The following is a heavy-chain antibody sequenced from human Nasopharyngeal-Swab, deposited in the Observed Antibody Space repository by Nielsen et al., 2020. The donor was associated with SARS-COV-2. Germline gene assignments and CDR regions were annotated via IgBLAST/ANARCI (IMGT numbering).Heavy chain of an antibody. CDR2: IGDKDHNYAT. J-gene: IGHJ4*02. D-gene: IGHD3-9*01. CDR1: GFIFSASA. CDR3: ARDPTSYYDILTGYNSGGDH. Sequence: GGSLRLSCAASGFIFSASAIHWVRQASGKGLEWVGRIGDKDHNYATTYGASVQGRFTISRDDSKNTAFLQMDSLKTEDTAIYYCARDPTSYYDILTGYNSGGDHWGQGTLVTVSS. V-gene: IGHV3-73*01.